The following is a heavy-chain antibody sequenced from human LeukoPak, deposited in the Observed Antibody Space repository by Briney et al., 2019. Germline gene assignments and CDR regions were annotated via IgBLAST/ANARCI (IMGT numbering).Heavy chain of an antibody. D-gene: IGHD6-19*01. CDR2: IYYTGNT. CDR3: ARGGWSLDP. CDR1: GGSISGGY. Sequence: PSETLSLTCTVSGGSISGGYWSWVRQPPGKGLEWIGYIYYTGNTNYNPSLESRITMSVDTSKNQFSLRLTSVTAADTAVYYCARGGWSLDPWGQGTLVTVSS. V-gene: IGHV4-59*13. J-gene: IGHJ5*02.